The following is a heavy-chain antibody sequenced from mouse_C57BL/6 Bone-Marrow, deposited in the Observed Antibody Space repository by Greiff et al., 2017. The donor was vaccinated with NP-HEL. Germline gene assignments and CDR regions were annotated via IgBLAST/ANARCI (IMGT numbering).Heavy chain of an antibody. J-gene: IGHJ4*01. CDR1: GFTFSDYG. V-gene: IGHV5-17*01. CDR3: ARPLYYGSRYAMDY. D-gene: IGHD1-1*01. Sequence: EVKLVESGGGLVKPGGSLKLSCAASGFTFSDYGMHWVRQAPEKGLEWVAYISSGSSTIYYADTVKGRFTISRDNAKNTLFLQMTSLRSEDTAMYYCARPLYYGSRYAMDYWGQGTSVTVSS. CDR2: ISSGSSTI.